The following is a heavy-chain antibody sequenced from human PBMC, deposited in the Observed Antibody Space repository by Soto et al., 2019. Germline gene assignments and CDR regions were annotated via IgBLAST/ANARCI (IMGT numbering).Heavy chain of an antibody. CDR3: ARARAAAGTGFDYYYYGMDV. CDR2: IYSSGST. Sequence: ETLSLTCAVSGGSISSYYLSWIRQPAGKGLEWIGRIYSSGSTNYNPSLKSRVTMSVDTSKNQFSLKLSSVTAADTAVYYCARARAAAGTGFDYYYYGMDVWGQGTTVTVSS. V-gene: IGHV4-4*07. D-gene: IGHD6-13*01. CDR1: GGSISSYY. J-gene: IGHJ6*02.